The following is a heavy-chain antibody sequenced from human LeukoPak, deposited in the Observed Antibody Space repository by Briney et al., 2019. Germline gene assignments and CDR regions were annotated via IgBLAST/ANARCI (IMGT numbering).Heavy chain of an antibody. Sequence: SETLSLTCTVSGDSISSGDYYWSWIRQPAGKGLEWIGRISSSGSTNYNPSLKSRVTISVDTSKNQFSLKLSSVTAADTAVYYCARELDYYDSSSSVRYFDYWGQGTLVTVSS. D-gene: IGHD3-22*01. J-gene: IGHJ4*02. V-gene: IGHV4-61*02. CDR3: ARELDYYDSSSSVRYFDY. CDR2: ISSSGST. CDR1: GDSISSGDYY.